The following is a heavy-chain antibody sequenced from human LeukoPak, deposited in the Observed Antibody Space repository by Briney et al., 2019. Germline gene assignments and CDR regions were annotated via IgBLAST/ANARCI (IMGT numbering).Heavy chain of an antibody. V-gene: IGHV1-18*01. CDR2: ISAYNGNT. J-gene: IGHJ3*02. Sequence: GASVKVSCKASGYTFTSYGISWVRQAPGQGLEWMGWISAYNGNTNYAQKLQGRVTMTTDISTSTAYMELRSLRSDDTAVYYCASASSIAVAGEDAFDIWGQGTMVTVSS. D-gene: IGHD6-19*01. CDR1: GYTFTSYG. CDR3: ASASSIAVAGEDAFDI.